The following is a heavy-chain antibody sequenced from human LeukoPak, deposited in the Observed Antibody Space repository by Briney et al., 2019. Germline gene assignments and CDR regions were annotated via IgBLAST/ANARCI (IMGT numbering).Heavy chain of an antibody. J-gene: IGHJ4*02. CDR1: GFTFSSYW. CDR2: IKQDGSEK. D-gene: IGHD1-26*01. Sequence: GGSLRLSCAASGFTFSSYWMSWVRQAPGKGLEWVANIKQDGSEKYYVDSVKGRFTISRDNAQNSVYLQMTSLRGEDTAVYYCARDVGGSLDYWGQGTLVTVSS. CDR3: ARDVGGSLDY. V-gene: IGHV3-7*01.